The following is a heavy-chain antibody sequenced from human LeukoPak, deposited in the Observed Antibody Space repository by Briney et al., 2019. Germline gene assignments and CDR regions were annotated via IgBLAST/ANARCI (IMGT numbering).Heavy chain of an antibody. CDR1: GYTFTDYY. Sequence: ASVKVSCKASGYTFTDYYLHWVRQAPGQGLEWMGWINLNSGGTNSAQKFQGRVAMTRDTSISTAYMELSRLRSDDTAVYYCARGQYYYGSTQAFDIWGQGTMVTVSS. CDR2: INLNSGGT. CDR3: ARGQYYYGSTQAFDI. D-gene: IGHD3-10*01. V-gene: IGHV1-2*02. J-gene: IGHJ3*02.